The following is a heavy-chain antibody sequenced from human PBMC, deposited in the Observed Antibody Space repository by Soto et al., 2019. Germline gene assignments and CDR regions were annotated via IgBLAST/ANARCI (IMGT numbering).Heavy chain of an antibody. CDR1: GYTFTGYY. V-gene: IGHV1-2*04. CDR2: INPNSGGT. D-gene: IGHD1-1*01. CDR3: ARGTTGTTAKGWFDP. Sequence: ASVKVSCRASGYTFTGYYIHWVRQAPGQGLEWMGWINPNSGGTNYAQKFQGWVTMTRDTSISTAYMELSRLRSDDTAVYYCARGTTGTTAKGWFDPWGQGTLVTVSS. J-gene: IGHJ5*02.